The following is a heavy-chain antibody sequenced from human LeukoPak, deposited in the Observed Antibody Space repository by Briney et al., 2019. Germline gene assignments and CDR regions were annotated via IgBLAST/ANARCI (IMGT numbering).Heavy chain of an antibody. J-gene: IGHJ6*02. Sequence: ASVKVSCKASGGTFSSYAISWVRQAPGQGLEWMGGIIPIFGTANYAQKFQGRVTITADESTSTAYMELSSLRSEDTAVYYCARSPAEHIVEPIDYYGMDVWGQGTTVTVSS. CDR2: IIPIFGTA. CDR3: ARSPAEHIVEPIDYYGMDV. CDR1: GGTFSSYA. V-gene: IGHV1-69*13. D-gene: IGHD2-21*01.